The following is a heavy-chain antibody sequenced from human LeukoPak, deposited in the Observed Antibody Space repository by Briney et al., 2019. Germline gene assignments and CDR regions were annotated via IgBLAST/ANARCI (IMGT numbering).Heavy chain of an antibody. D-gene: IGHD2-21*01. V-gene: IGHV4-30-4*08. CDR1: GYSMSSGYY. CDR3: ARVHGPAYCGSDCPPYYFDY. Sequence: SETLSLTCAVSGYSMSSGYYWSWIRQPPGKGLEWIGYIYYRGSTYYNPSLKSRVTISVDTSKNQFSLKLSSVTAADTAVYYCARVHGPAYCGSDCPPYYFDYWGQGTLVTVSS. J-gene: IGHJ4*02. CDR2: IYYRGST.